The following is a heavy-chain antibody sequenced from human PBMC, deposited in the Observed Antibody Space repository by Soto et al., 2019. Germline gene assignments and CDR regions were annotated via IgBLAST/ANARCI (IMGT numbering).Heavy chain of an antibody. CDR1: GFTFSNFA. D-gene: IGHD6-6*01. CDR3: AKAMSTPSRPRNYFDY. Sequence: EVQLLESGGDLVQPGGSLRLSCAASGFTFSNFAMRWVRQAPGKGLEWVSVISGGGGTTYYADSVKGRFTISRDNSKNTLYLQMDSLRAEDTALYYCAKAMSTPSRPRNYFDYWGQGTLVTVSS. CDR2: ISGGGGTT. V-gene: IGHV3-23*01. J-gene: IGHJ4*02.